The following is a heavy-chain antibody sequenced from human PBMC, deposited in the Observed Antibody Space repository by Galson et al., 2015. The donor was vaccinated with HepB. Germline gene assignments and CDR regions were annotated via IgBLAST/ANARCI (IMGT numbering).Heavy chain of an antibody. D-gene: IGHD2-15*01. V-gene: IGHV1-18*01. Sequence: SVKVSCKASGYTFITYGISWVRQAPGRGLEWMGWISTYNGNTKYAQNFQGRVTVTTDTSTSTAYMELKSLRSDDTAVYYCARGALVVVVDATQNNWFDPWGQGTLVTVSS. CDR3: ARGALVVVVDATQNNWFDP. CDR1: GYTFITYG. J-gene: IGHJ5*02. CDR2: ISTYNGNT.